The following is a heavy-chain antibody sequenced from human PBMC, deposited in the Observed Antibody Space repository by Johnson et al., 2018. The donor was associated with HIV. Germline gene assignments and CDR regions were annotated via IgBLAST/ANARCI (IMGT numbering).Heavy chain of an antibody. J-gene: IGHJ3*02. CDR2: ISGSGGST. V-gene: IGHV3-23*04. Sequence: VQLVESGGGVVQPGRSLSLSCAASGFTFSSYAMSWVRQAPGKGLEWVSAISGSGGSTYYADSVKGRFTISRDNSKNTLYLQMNSLRAEDTAVYYCAKSPRFTIFGSDAFDIWGQGTMVTVSS. D-gene: IGHD3-3*01. CDR3: AKSPRFTIFGSDAFDI. CDR1: GFTFSSYA.